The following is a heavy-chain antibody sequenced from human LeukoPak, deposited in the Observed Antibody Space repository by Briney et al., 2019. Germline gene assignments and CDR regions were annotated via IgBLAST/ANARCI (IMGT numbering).Heavy chain of an antibody. J-gene: IGHJ6*03. D-gene: IGHD3-10*01. CDR1: GGSISSYY. V-gene: IGHV4-59*01. Sequence: PSETLSLTCTVSGGSISSYYWSWIRQPPGKGLEWIGYIYYSGSTNYNPSLKSRVTISVDTSKNQFSLKLSSVTAADTAVYYCATISPSRVRGVIGANDYYYYYMDVWGKGTTVTVSS. CDR2: IYYSGST. CDR3: ATISPSRVRGVIGANDYYYYYMDV.